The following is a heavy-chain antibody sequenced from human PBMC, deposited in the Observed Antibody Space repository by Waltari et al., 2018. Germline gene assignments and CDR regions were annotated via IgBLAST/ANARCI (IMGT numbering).Heavy chain of an antibody. CDR2: SKSRTDGGTT. CDR1: GFSVTNAW. Sequence: DVQLVESGGGLVKPGGSLRLSCAVSGFSVTNAWMGWVRQAPGKGVVWVGRSKSRTDGGTTDYATPVKGRFSISRDESQNTLYLQMNSLKTEDTAFYHCTTDRGIGPRPLFDSWGQGTLVTVSS. V-gene: IGHV3-15*01. D-gene: IGHD6-6*01. CDR3: TTDRGIGPRPLFDS. J-gene: IGHJ4*02.